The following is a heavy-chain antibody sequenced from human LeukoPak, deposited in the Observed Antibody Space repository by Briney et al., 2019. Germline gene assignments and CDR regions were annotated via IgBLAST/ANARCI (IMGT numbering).Heavy chain of an antibody. CDR2: ISYDGSNK. D-gene: IGHD5-18*01. CDR3: TRDSREGYSYGSYFDY. Sequence: GGSLRLSFAAVAFTFSNYAMHWVRQAPGKGLEWVAVISYDGSNKYYADSVKGRFAIPRDNSKNTLYLLMNSLRAGDTAVYYCTRDSREGYSYGSYFDYWGQGTLVTVSS. J-gene: IGHJ4*02. CDR1: AFTFSNYA. V-gene: IGHV3-30*09.